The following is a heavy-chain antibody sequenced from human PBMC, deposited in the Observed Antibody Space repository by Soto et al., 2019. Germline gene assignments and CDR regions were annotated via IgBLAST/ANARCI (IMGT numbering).Heavy chain of an antibody. D-gene: IGHD2-2*01. V-gene: IGHV1-69*08. CDR3: AREDRDRETGLVPAAIDGMDV. CDR1: GGTFSRYS. CDR2: IIPIFGIA. J-gene: IGHJ6*02. Sequence: QVQLVQSGAEVKKPGSSVKVSCKASGGTFSRYSITWVRQAPGHGLEWIGRIIPIFGIASYAQKFQGRVTITADEAXSXAXMXTSSLRSDDTAVYYCAREDRDRETGLVPAAIDGMDVWGQGTTVTVSS.